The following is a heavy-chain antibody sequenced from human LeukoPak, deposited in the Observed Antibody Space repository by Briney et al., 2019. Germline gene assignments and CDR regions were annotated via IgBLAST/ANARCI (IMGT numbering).Heavy chain of an antibody. D-gene: IGHD2-21*02. CDR1: GFTFSSYA. J-gene: IGHJ3*02. CDR3: AKGFRAYCGGDCYSDAFDI. V-gene: IGHV3-23*01. Sequence: PGGSLRLSCAASGFTFSSYAMSWVRQAPGKGLEWVSAISGSSGSTYYADSVKGRFTISRDNSKNTLYLQMNSLRAEDTAVYYCAKGFRAYCGGDCYSDAFDIWGQGTMVTVSS. CDR2: ISGSSGST.